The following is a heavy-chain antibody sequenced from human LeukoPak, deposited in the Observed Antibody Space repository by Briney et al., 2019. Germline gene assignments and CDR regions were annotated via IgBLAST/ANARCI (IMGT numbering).Heavy chain of an antibody. CDR1: GFTFSSYW. J-gene: IGHJ4*02. Sequence: GGSLRLSCAASGFTFSSYWMSWVRQAPGKGLEWVANIKQDGSEKYYVDSVMGRLTISRDNAMNSLYLQMNSLRAEDTAVYYCARLRGSYSSDYWGQGTLVTVSS. D-gene: IGHD1-26*01. CDR3: ARLRGSYSSDY. V-gene: IGHV3-7*01. CDR2: IKQDGSEK.